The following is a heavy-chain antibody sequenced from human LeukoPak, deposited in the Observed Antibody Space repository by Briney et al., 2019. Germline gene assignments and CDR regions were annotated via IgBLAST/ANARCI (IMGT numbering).Heavy chain of an antibody. CDR3: ARAVAAGAYHGMDV. Sequence: SETLSLTCAVYGGSFSGYYWSWIRQPPGKGLEWIGEINHSGSTNYNPSLKSRVTISVDTSKNQFSLKLSSVTAADTAVYYCARAVAAGAYHGMDVWGQGTTVTVSS. CDR1: GGSFSGYY. CDR2: INHSGST. J-gene: IGHJ6*02. D-gene: IGHD6-13*01. V-gene: IGHV4-34*01.